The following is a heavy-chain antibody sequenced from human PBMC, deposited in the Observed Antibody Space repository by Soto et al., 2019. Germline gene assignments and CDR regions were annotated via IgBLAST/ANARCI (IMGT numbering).Heavy chain of an antibody. CDR2: ISYGGSNK. J-gene: IGHJ6*02. CDR3: AKLDRIAALVPLNNYYYYGMDV. D-gene: IGHD6-6*01. Sequence: QPGGSLRLSCAASGFTFSSYGVHWVRQAPGKGLEWVAIISYGGSNKYYADSVKGRFTISRDNSKNTLYLQMNSLRAEDTAVYYCAKLDRIAALVPLNNYYYYGMDVWGQGTTVTVSS. V-gene: IGHV3-30*18. CDR1: GFTFSSYG.